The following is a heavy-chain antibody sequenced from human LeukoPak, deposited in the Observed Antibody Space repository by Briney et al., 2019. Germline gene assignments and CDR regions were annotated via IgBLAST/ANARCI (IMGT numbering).Heavy chain of an antibody. D-gene: IGHD6-13*01. J-gene: IGHJ4*02. CDR2: IYHSGST. CDR3: VSSAAGPYFDY. CDR1: GGSISSSNW. Sequence: IPSETLSLTCAVSGGSISSSNWWSWVRQPPGQGLEWIGEIYHSGSTNYNPSLKSRVTISVDKSKNQFSLKLSSVTAADTAVYYCVSSAAGPYFDYWGQGTLVTVSS. V-gene: IGHV4-4*02.